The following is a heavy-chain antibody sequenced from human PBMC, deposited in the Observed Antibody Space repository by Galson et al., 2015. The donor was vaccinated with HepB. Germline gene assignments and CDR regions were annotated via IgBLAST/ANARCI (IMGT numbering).Heavy chain of an antibody. J-gene: IGHJ5*02. V-gene: IGHV5-51*03. CDR1: GYSFTTYW. Sequence: QSGAEMKKPGESLKISCKVSGYSFTTYWIGWVRQMPGKGLEWMGIIYPGDSDTRYSPSFQGQVTISADKSISTAYLQWSSLKASDTAMYYCARLKGSGYSSSRNWFDPWGQGTLVTVSS. D-gene: IGHD6-13*01. CDR3: ARLKGSGYSSSRNWFDP. CDR2: IYPGDSDT.